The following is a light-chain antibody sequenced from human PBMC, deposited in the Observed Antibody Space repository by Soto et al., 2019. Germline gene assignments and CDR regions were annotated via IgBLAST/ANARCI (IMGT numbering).Light chain of an antibody. CDR2: AAS. CDR3: QQLNSYPLVT. V-gene: IGKV1-9*01. Sequence: DIQLTQSPSFLSASVGDRVTITCRASQGISSYLAWYQQKPGKAPKLLIYAASTLQSGVPSRFSGSGSGTEFTLTINSLQPEDFATYYCQQLNSYPLVTFGPGTKVDIK. CDR1: QGISSY. J-gene: IGKJ3*01.